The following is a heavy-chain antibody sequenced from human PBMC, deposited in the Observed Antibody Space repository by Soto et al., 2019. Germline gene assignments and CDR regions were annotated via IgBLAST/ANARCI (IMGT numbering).Heavy chain of an antibody. D-gene: IGHD1-26*01. V-gene: IGHV3-30*18. CDR3: AKAEWELAYYYYYYGMDV. CDR1: GFTFSSYG. Sequence: GGSLRLSCAASGFTFSSYGMHWVRQAPGKGLEWVAVISYDGSNKYYADSVKGRFTISRDNSKNTLYLQMNSLRAEDTAVYYCAKAEWELAYYYYYYGMDVWGQGTTVTVSS. CDR2: ISYDGSNK. J-gene: IGHJ6*02.